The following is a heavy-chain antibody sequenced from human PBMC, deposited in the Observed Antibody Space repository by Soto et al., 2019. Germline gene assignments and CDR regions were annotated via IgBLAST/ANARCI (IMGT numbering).Heavy chain of an antibody. CDR3: ARGRSYYGSGSYSDWFDP. V-gene: IGHV4-34*01. CDR1: GGSFSGYY. D-gene: IGHD3-10*01. Sequence: QVQLQQWGAGLLKPSETLSLTCAVYGGSFSGYYWSWIRQPPGKGLEWIGEINHSGSTNYNPSLKSRVTISVDTSKNQFSLKLSSVTAADTAVYYCARGRSYYGSGSYSDWFDPWGQGTLVPVSS. CDR2: INHSGST. J-gene: IGHJ5*02.